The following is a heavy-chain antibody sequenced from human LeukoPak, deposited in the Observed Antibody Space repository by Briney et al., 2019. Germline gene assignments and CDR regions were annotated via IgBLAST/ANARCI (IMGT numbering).Heavy chain of an antibody. CDR3: ARWRDYDILTGYYRAFDI. CDR1: GGTFSSYA. D-gene: IGHD3-9*01. V-gene: IGHV1-69*13. CDR2: IIPIFGTA. Sequence: GASVKVSCKASGGTFSSYAISWVRQAPGQGLEWMGGIIPIFGTANYAQKFQGRVTITADESTSTAYMELSSLRSEDTAVYYCARWRDYDILTGYYRAFDIWGQGTMVTVSS. J-gene: IGHJ3*02.